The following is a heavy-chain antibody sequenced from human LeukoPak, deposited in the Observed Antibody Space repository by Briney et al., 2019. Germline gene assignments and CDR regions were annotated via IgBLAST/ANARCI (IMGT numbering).Heavy chain of an antibody. CDR3: ARAIASYGDSAY. D-gene: IGHD5-18*01. CDR1: GFKFSSFS. Sequence: GGSLRLSCAASGFKFSSFSMDWVRQAPGKGLEWLSYIISTSSATYYADSLQGRFTISRDNAKNSLYLQINSLRADDTAVYYCARAIASYGDSAYWVQGTLVTVSS. V-gene: IGHV3-48*04. CDR2: IISTSSAT. J-gene: IGHJ4*02.